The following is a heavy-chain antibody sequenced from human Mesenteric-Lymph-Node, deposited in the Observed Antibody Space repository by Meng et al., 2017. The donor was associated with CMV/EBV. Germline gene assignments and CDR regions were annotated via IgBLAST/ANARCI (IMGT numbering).Heavy chain of an antibody. V-gene: IGHV3-30*02. J-gene: IGHJ6*02. D-gene: IGHD2-2*01. CDR3: AKNLGGCSSTSCYARDYYYGMDV. Sequence: GGSLRLSCAASGYTFSDHGMHWVRQAPGKGLEWVAFIRRDGTNKYYADSVKGRFTTSRDNSKNTLYLQMNSLRAEDTAVYYCAKNLGGCSSTSCYARDYYYGMDVWGQGTTVTVSS. CDR2: IRRDGTNK. CDR1: GYTFSDHG.